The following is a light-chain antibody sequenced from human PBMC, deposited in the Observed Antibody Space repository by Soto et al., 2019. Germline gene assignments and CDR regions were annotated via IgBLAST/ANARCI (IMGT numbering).Light chain of an antibody. J-gene: IGKJ1*01. CDR1: QSVVYSSNRKRY. Sequence: DIMLAQSPDSLAVSLGDRATRKCKSSQSVVYSSNRKRYLAWYQQEPGQAPKLLIHSASTRESGVPDRFSGRGPGTDCTPITSSLHAVDVALDLCQNYNSSPRKCGQGNKGAIK. V-gene: IGKV4-1*01. CDR3: QNYNSSPRK. CDR2: SAS.